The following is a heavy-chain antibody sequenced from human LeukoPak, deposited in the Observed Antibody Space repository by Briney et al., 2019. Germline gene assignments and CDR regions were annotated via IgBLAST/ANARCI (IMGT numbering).Heavy chain of an antibody. Sequence: PSETLSLTCTVSGGSISSSSYYWGWLRQPPGKGLEWIGSIYYSGSTYYNPSLKSRVTISVDTSKNQFSLKLSSVTAADTAVYYCARHNIAAAGLFDPWGQGTLVTVSS. V-gene: IGHV4-39*01. CDR3: ARHNIAAAGLFDP. D-gene: IGHD6-13*01. CDR2: IYYSGST. CDR1: GGSISSSSYY. J-gene: IGHJ5*02.